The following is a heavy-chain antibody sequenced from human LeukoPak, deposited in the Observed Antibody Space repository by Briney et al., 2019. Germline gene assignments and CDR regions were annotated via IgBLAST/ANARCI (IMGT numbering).Heavy chain of an antibody. CDR3: AKVKITMIVVVVTTNGFFDY. D-gene: IGHD3-22*01. J-gene: IGHJ4*02. CDR2: IIGSGASR. Sequence: GGSLRLSCAASGFSFSDYAMSWVRQAPGKGPEWVSGIIGSGASRYYEDSVKGRFTISRDNAKNTLYLQMNSLSAEDTAVYYCAKVKITMIVVVVTTNGFFDYWGQGTLVTVSS. V-gene: IGHV3-23*01. CDR1: GFSFSDYA.